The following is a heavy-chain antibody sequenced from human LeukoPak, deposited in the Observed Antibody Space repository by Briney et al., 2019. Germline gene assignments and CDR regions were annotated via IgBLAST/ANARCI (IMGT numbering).Heavy chain of an antibody. D-gene: IGHD1-26*01. CDR1: GGSISTVY. Sequence: SETLSLTCTVSGGSISTVYWSWIRQPPGKGLEYIAFIHYSGHTNYNPSLKSRVTISIDTSKNQFSLKLSSVTAADTAVYFCARLGKEVTYTAYYLDYWGQGTLVTVSS. J-gene: IGHJ4*02. CDR2: IHYSGHT. CDR3: ARLGKEVTYTAYYLDY. V-gene: IGHV4-59*08.